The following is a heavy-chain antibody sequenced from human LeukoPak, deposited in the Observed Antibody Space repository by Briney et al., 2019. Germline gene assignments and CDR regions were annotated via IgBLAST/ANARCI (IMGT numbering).Heavy chain of an antibody. D-gene: IGHD3-22*01. Sequence: GGSLRLSCAASGFAFANYAMAWVRQAPGKGLNWVTGITGDGGSTYYPDSVKGCFTISRDNSKNKVFLQMNSLRVEDTAVYYCAKRDYSQSSDYFPLFDNWGQGTLVTVSS. V-gene: IGHV3-23*01. J-gene: IGHJ4*02. CDR1: GFAFANYA. CDR2: ITGDGGST. CDR3: AKRDYSQSSDYFPLFDN.